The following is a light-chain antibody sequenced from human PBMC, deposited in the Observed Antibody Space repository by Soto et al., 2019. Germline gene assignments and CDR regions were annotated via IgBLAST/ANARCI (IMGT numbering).Light chain of an antibody. V-gene: IGKV3-11*01. Sequence: EIVLTQAPATLSLSPGERATLSCRASQSVSSYLAWYQQKPGQAPRLLIYDTSKRATGIPARFSGSGSGTDFTLTISSLEPEDFAVYYCQQRTNWPRSFTFGPGTKVDIK. CDR2: DTS. CDR1: QSVSSY. CDR3: QQRTNWPRSFT. J-gene: IGKJ3*01.